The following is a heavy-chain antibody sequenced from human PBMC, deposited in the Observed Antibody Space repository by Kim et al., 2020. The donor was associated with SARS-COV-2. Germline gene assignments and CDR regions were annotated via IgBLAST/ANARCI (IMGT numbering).Heavy chain of an antibody. V-gene: IGHV5-51*01. D-gene: IGHD3-22*01. CDR3: ARHIYDSSGYITDY. J-gene: IGHJ4*02. Sequence: YIPSFQGQVTISADKSISTAYLQWSSLKASDTAMYYCARHIYDSSGYITDYWGQGTLVTVSS.